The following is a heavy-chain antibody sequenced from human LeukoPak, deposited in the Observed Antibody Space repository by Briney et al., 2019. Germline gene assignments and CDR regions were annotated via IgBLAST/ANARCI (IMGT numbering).Heavy chain of an antibody. CDR3: ARVDLYWDSSGYSQAANDY. J-gene: IGHJ4*02. V-gene: IGHV1-18*01. Sequence: ASVKVSCKASGYTFTNYAISWVRQAPGQGLEWMGWVSAYNGATKYAQKFQGRVTTATDTPTSTAYMELRSLRSDDTAVYYCARVDLYWDSSGYSQAANDYWGQGTLVIVSS. CDR1: GYTFTNYA. CDR2: VSAYNGAT. D-gene: IGHD3-22*01.